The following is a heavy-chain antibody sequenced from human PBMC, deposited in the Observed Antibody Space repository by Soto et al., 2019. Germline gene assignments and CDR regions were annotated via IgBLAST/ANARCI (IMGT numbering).Heavy chain of an antibody. CDR3: ARDGFVVVPAALNYYYYMDV. CDR2: INPSGGST. V-gene: IGHV1-46*03. CDR1: GYTFTSYY. D-gene: IGHD2-2*01. J-gene: IGHJ6*03. Sequence: ASVKVSCKASGYTFTSYYMHWVRQAPGQGLEWMGIINPSGGSTSYAQKFQGRVTMTRDTSTSTVYMELSSLRSEDTAVYYCARDGFVVVPAALNYYYYMDVWGKGTTVTVSS.